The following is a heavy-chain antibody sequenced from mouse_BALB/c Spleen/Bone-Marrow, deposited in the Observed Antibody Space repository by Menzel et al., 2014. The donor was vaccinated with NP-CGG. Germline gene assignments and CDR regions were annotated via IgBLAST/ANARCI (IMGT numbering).Heavy chain of an antibody. Sequence: VKLVESGAELVKPGASVKLSCKASGYTFTSYYMYWVKQRPGQGLEWIGEINPSNGGTNFSEKFKSKATLTVDKSSSTAYMQLSSLTSEDSAVYYCTRSDGYYVPHWYFDVWGAGTTVTVSS. V-gene: IGHV1S81*02. CDR3: TRSDGYYVPHWYFDV. D-gene: IGHD2-3*01. CDR1: GYTFTSYY. J-gene: IGHJ1*01. CDR2: INPSNGGT.